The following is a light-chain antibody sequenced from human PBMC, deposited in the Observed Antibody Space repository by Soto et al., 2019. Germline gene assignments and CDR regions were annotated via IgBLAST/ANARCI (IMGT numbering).Light chain of an antibody. CDR3: QQYNTYWT. Sequence: DIQMTQSPSTLSASVGDRVTITCRASQSIYDWLAWYQQKPGKAPKLLIYKASNLESGVPSRFSGSASGTVFTLTISSLQPDDFATYYCQQYNTYWTFGQGTKVEIK. CDR2: KAS. CDR1: QSIYDW. V-gene: IGKV1-5*03. J-gene: IGKJ1*01.